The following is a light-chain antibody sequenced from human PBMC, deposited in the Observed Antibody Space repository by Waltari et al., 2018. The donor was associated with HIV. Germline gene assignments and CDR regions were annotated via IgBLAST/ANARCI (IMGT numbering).Light chain of an antibody. J-gene: IGLJ1*01. CDR3: ASYRGLNNLGV. Sequence: QSALTQPPSASGSPGQSVTISCTGTSSDVGGYNYVSWYQQHPGKAPKLIIYEVNKRPSGVPDRFSGSKSGDTASLTVSGLQAEDEADYYCASYRGLNNLGVFGTGTKVTVL. CDR2: EVN. CDR1: SSDVGGYNY. V-gene: IGLV2-8*01.